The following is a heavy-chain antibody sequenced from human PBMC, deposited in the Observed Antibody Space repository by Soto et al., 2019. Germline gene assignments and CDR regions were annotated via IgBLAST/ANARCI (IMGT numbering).Heavy chain of an antibody. CDR3: ARERSLRNGGSSGPFDY. J-gene: IGHJ4*02. CDR1: VGSIRSGGYY. Sequence: TLSLTCTVSVGSIRSGGYYWSWILQHPGKGLERIGYIYYIASTYYNPSLKNPVTISVDTSKNQFSLKLSPVTAADTAVYYCARERSLRNGGSSGPFDYWGQGTLVSV. D-gene: IGHD7-27*01. V-gene: IGHV4-31*01. CDR2: IYYIAST.